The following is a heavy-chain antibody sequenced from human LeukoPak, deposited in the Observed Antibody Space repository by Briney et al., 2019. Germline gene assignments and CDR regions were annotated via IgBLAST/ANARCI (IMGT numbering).Heavy chain of an antibody. CDR3: AKDCRGSRNSLDV. D-gene: IGHD3-16*01. CDR2: ILPYSGNT. V-gene: IGHV1-18*01. J-gene: IGHJ6*02. Sequence: ASVKVSCKASGYTFSTYGISWVRQAPGQGLEWMGWILPYSGNTNYAQKLQGRVSVTTDTSTTTAYMELRSLTSDDTAVYYCAKDCRGSRNSLDVWGQGTTITVSS. CDR1: GYTFSTYG.